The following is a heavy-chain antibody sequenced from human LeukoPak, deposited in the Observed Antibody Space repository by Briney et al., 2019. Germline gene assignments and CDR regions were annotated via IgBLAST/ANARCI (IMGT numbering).Heavy chain of an antibody. CDR1: GFTFSTYS. CDR3: ARELAYYDILSGIYYCYGMDV. Sequence: GGSLRLSCAASGFTFSTYSMNWVRQAPGKGLEWVSYISSSGTTVFYADSVKGRFTISRDSAKNSLYLQMNSLRAEDTAVYYCARELAYYDILSGIYYCYGMDVWGQGTTVTVSS. V-gene: IGHV3-48*04. J-gene: IGHJ6*02. D-gene: IGHD3-9*01. CDR2: ISSSGTTV.